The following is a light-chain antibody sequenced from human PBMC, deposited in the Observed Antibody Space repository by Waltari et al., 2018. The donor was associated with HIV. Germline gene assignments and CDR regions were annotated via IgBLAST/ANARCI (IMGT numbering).Light chain of an antibody. CDR1: SSNIGTNY. CDR2: RND. Sequence: QSVLTQPPSASGTPGQRVTISCSGSSSNIGTNYAFWYQQLPGTAPKLLVYRNDQLPSGVPDRFSGSKSGTSASLAISGLRSDDEADYYCATWDDTLSGYVFGTGTKVTVL. CDR3: ATWDDTLSGYV. V-gene: IGLV1-47*01. J-gene: IGLJ1*01.